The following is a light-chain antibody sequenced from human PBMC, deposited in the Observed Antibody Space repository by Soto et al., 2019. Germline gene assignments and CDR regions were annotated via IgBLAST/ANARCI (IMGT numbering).Light chain of an antibody. V-gene: IGLV2-14*01. CDR1: SSDVGGYNY. CDR2: EVS. Sequence: QSALTQPASVSGSPGQSITISCTGTSSDVGGYNYVSWYQHHPGKAPKLMIFEVSNRPSGVSNRFSGPKSGNTASLTISGLQAEDEADYYCSSYTSSSTLVYVFGTGTKVTVL. J-gene: IGLJ1*01. CDR3: SSYTSSSTLVYV.